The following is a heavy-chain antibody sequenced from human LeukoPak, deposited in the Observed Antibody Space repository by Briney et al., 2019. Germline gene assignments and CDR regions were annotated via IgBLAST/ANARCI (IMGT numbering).Heavy chain of an antibody. V-gene: IGHV3-23*01. CDR2: ITASGAGI. CDR1: GFPFSSYA. Sequence: PGGSLRLSCAASGFPFSSYALTWGRQAPGKGLEWVSTITASGAGIDYADSVKGRFTISRDNSKNRLYLQMNSLRAEDTAVYYCAKDGYCGSSSCVYWGQGTLVTVSS. J-gene: IGHJ4*02. CDR3: AKDGYCGSSSCVY. D-gene: IGHD2-2*03.